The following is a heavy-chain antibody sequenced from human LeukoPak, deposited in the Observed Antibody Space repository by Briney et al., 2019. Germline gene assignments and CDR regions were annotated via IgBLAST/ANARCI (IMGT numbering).Heavy chain of an antibody. CDR3: ARVKDPGGYYYYYYMDV. CDR2: IYYSGST. V-gene: IGHV4-59*01. Sequence: SETLSLTCTVSGGSISSYYWSWIRQPPGKGLEWIGYIYYSGSTNYNPSLKSRVTISVDTSKNQFSLKLSSVTAADTAVYYCARVKDPGGYYYYYYMDVWGKGATVIVSS. CDR1: GGSISSYY. J-gene: IGHJ6*03. D-gene: IGHD3-16*01.